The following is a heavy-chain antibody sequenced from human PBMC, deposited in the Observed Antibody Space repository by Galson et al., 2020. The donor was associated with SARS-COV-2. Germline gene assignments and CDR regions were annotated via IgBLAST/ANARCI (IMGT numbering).Heavy chain of an antibody. CDR3: ARHLGGDYFLNHSPMDV. J-gene: IGHJ6*03. D-gene: IGHD4-17*01. Sequence: HGESLKISCKGSGYSFTDYWIGWVRQMPGKGLEWMGIIHPGDSDTKYSPSFQGQVTISADNSIRTAYLQWNSLRASDTAMYYCARHLGGDYFLNHSPMDVWGKGTTVVVSS. V-gene: IGHV5-51*01. CDR1: GYSFTDYW. CDR2: IHPGDSDT.